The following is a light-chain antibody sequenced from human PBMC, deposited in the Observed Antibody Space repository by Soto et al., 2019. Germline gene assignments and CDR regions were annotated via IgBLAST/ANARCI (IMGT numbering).Light chain of an antibody. V-gene: IGLV2-14*03. J-gene: IGLJ1*01. CDR1: SGDVGAYNY. Sequence: QSALTQSASVSGSPGQSITISCTGTSGDVGAYNYVSWYQLHPGKAPKLMIYDVSNRPSGVSNRFSGSKSGNTASLTISGLQAEDEADYFCSSFTTSSTRVFGTGTKLTVL. CDR2: DVS. CDR3: SSFTTSSTRV.